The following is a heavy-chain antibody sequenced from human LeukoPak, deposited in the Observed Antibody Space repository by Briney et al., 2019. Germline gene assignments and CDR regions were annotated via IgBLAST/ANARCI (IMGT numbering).Heavy chain of an antibody. Sequence: PSETLSLTCAVSGGSISSGGYSWSWIRQPPGKGLEWIGYIYHSGSTYYNPSLKSRVTISVDRSKNQFSLKLSSVTAADTAVYYCARGHYGDYVLDYWGQGTLVTVPS. V-gene: IGHV4-30-2*01. CDR2: IYHSGST. D-gene: IGHD4-17*01. J-gene: IGHJ4*02. CDR3: ARGHYGDYVLDY. CDR1: GGSISSGGYS.